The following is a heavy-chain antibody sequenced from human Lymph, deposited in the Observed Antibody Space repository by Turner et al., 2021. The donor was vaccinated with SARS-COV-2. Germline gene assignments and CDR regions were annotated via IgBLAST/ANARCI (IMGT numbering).Heavy chain of an antibody. CDR1: GGSISRSTYY. J-gene: IGHJ4*02. CDR2: IYYSGST. Sequence: QLPLQESAPGLFKPSETLSLTCTVPGGSISRSTYYWGWIRQPPGKGLEWIGSIYYSGSTYYNPSLRSRLTISVDTSKNQFSLKLSSVTAADTAVYYCARGSPKGWYVPVFDYWGQGTLVTVSS. V-gene: IGHV4-39*01. CDR3: ARGSPKGWYVPVFDY. D-gene: IGHD6-19*01.